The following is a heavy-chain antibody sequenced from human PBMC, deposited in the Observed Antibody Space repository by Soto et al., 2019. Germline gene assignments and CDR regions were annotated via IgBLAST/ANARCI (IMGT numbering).Heavy chain of an antibody. V-gene: IGHV3-33*01. CDR1: GFTFSSYG. D-gene: IGHD3-3*01. CDR3: ARGESGAPYYDFWSGYSGFDY. CDR2: IWYDGSNK. Sequence: GGSLRLSCAASGFTFSSYGMHWVRQAPGKGLEWVAVIWYDGSNKYYADSVKGRFTISRDNSKNTLYLQMNSLRAEDTAVYYCARGESGAPYYDFWSGYSGFDYWGQGTLVTVSS. J-gene: IGHJ4*02.